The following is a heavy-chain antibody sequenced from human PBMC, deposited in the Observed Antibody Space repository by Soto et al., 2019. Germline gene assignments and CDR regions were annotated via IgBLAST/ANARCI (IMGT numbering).Heavy chain of an antibody. CDR2: ISYDGSNT. CDR1: GFTFSSYG. CDR3: AKDRVYDSSGPDY. J-gene: IGHJ4*02. D-gene: IGHD3-22*01. V-gene: IGHV3-30*18. Sequence: GGSLRLSCAASGFTFSSYGMHWVRQAPGKGLEWVAVISYDGSNTYYADSVKGRFTISGDNSKNTLYLQMNSLRAEDTAVYYCAKDRVYDSSGPDYWGQGTLVTVSS.